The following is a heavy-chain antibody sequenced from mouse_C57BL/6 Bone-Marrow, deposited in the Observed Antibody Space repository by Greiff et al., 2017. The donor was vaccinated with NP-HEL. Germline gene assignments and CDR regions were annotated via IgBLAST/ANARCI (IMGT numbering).Heavy chain of an antibody. V-gene: IGHV5-17*01. Sequence: DVHLVESGGGLVKPGGSLKLSCAASGFTFSDYGMHWVRQAPEKGLEWVAYISSGSSTIYYADTVKGRFTISRDNAKNTLFLQMTSLRSEDTAMYYCARAYYGSLHWYFDVWGTGTTVTVSS. D-gene: IGHD1-1*01. CDR3: ARAYYGSLHWYFDV. CDR2: ISSGSSTI. CDR1: GFTFSDYG. J-gene: IGHJ1*03.